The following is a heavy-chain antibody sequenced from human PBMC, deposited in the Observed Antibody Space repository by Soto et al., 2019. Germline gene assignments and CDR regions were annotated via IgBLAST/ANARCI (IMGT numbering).Heavy chain of an antibody. CDR2: IWYDGSNK. D-gene: IGHD4-17*01. CDR1: GFTFSSYG. CDR3: ARDPLGFTVAYGMDV. V-gene: IGHV3-33*01. Sequence: GGSLRLSCAASGFTFSSYGMHWVRQAPGKGLEWVAVIWYDGSNKYYADSVKGRFTISRDNSKNTLYLQMNSLRAEDTAVYYCARDPLGFTVAYGMDVWGQGTTVTVSS. J-gene: IGHJ6*02.